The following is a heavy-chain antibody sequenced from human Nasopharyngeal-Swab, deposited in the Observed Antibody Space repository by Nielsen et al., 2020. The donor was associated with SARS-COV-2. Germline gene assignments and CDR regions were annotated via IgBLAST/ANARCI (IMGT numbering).Heavy chain of an antibody. J-gene: IGHJ6*02. Sequence: ASVKVSCKASGYTFTSYDINWVRQATGQGLEWMGWMNPNSGNTGYAQKFQGRVTMTRNTSISTVYMELSSLRSEDTAVYYCAREASADILTGVYGMDVWGQGTTVTVSS. D-gene: IGHD3-9*01. CDR1: GYTFTSYD. V-gene: IGHV1-8*01. CDR2: MNPNSGNT. CDR3: AREASADILTGVYGMDV.